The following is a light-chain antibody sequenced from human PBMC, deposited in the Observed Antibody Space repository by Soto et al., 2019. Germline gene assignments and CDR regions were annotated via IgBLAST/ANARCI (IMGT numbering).Light chain of an antibody. V-gene: IGKV3-11*01. J-gene: IGKJ5*01. CDR3: QQRANWRIT. Sequence: VMTQSXATLSLYGWEXXXXXPXASQSVRSSLAWYQQKXGQAPRLLIYDTSXRATGIPARFSGSGSGTEFTLNISSLQAEDFAVYYCQQRANWRITFGQGTRLEIK. CDR2: DTS. CDR1: QSVRSS.